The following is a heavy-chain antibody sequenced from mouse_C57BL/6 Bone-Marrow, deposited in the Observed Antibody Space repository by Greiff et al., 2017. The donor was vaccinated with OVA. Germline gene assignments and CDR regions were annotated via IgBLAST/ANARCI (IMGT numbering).Heavy chain of an antibody. CDR1: GYTFTSYG. V-gene: IGHV1-81*01. Sequence: QVQLQQSGAELARPGASVKLSCKASGYTFTSYGISWVKQRTGQGLEWIGEIYPRSGNTYYNEKFKGKATLTADKSSSTAYMELRSLTSEDSAVYFCARRGPYYGSSYSWFAYWGQGTLVTVSA. D-gene: IGHD1-1*01. CDR2: IYPRSGNT. CDR3: ARRGPYYGSSYSWFAY. J-gene: IGHJ3*01.